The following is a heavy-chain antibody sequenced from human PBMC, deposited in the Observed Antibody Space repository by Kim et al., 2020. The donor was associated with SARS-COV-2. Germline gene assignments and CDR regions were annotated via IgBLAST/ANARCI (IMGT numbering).Heavy chain of an antibody. J-gene: IGHJ5*02. V-gene: IGHV1-18*01. CDR3: ATHGRGYCASDTCYSLVGTDNWFDT. CDR1: DYIFDTYG. CDR2: ISPYNGNT. Sequence: ASVKVSCKPSDYIFDTYGISWVRQAPGQGLEWMGWISPYNGNTNYAEKVRGRLTLTTDASTRTVYMELRSLTSDDTALYYCATHGRGYCASDTCYSLVGTDNWFDTWGQGTLVTVSS. D-gene: IGHD2-15*01.